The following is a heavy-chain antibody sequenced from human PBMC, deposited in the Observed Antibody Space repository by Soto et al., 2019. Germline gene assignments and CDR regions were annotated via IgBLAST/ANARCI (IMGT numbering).Heavy chain of an antibody. CDR2: IYYSGST. CDR1: GGSISSYY. Sequence: PSETLSLTCTVSGGSISSYYWSWIRQPPGKGLEWIGYIYYSGSTNYNPSLKSRVTISVDTSKNQFSLKLSSVTAADTAVYYCARSQGGWFGDLIDYWGQGTLVTVSS. V-gene: IGHV4-59*01. J-gene: IGHJ4*02. D-gene: IGHD3-10*01. CDR3: ARSQGGWFGDLIDY.